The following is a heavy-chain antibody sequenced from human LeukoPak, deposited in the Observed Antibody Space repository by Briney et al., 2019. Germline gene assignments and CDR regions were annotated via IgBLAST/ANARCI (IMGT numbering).Heavy chain of an antibody. V-gene: IGHV3-23*01. D-gene: IGHD3-3*01. CDR2: ISGSGGST. Sequence: GALRLFCSASGFTLNSRAQNRVPQAPGKGPEWISAISGSGGSTYYADSVKGRFTISRDNSKNTLYLQMNSLRAEDTAVYYCAKENDFWRSNDYWGQGTLVTVSS. CDR3: AKENDFWRSNDY. J-gene: IGHJ4*02. CDR1: GFTLNSRA.